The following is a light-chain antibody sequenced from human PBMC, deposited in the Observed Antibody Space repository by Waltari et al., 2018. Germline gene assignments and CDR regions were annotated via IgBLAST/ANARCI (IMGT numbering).Light chain of an antibody. Sequence: DIQMTQSPSSLSASVGDRVTITCRASQCISGYLNWYQQKPGEAPTVLIYATSSLQSGVPSRFSGSGSGTDFTLTITSLQPEDFATYYCQQNYRTPPLTFGGGTKVEIK. J-gene: IGKJ4*01. CDR3: QQNYRTPPLT. CDR1: QCISGY. CDR2: ATS. V-gene: IGKV1-39*01.